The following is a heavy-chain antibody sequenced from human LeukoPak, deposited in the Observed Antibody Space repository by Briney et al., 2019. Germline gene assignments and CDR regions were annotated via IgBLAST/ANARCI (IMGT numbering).Heavy chain of an antibody. CDR1: GGSISIYY. J-gene: IGHJ4*02. CDR2: IYTSGST. D-gene: IGHD6-13*01. Sequence: PSETLSLTCTVSGGSISIYYWSWLRQPAGKGLEWIGRIYTSGSTNYNPSLKSRVTMSVDTSKNQFSLRLSSVTAADTAIYYCARDLAVAAAGIFDCWGQGTLVTVSS. CDR3: ARDLAVAAAGIFDC. V-gene: IGHV4-4*07.